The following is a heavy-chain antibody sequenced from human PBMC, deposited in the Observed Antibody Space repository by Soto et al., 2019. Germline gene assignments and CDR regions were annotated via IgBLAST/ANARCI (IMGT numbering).Heavy chain of an antibody. CDR3: ARDKSYALAV. CDR1: GFDFSNYW. CDR2: INSDGSST. D-gene: IGHD4-17*01. V-gene: IGHV3-74*03. Sequence: GSLRLSCAASGFDFSNYWMHWVRQVPGKGLVWVSHINSDGSSTTYADSVKGRFTISRDNARTTVYLQLDSLRVEDTAVYYCARDKSYALAVWGQGTTVTVSS. J-gene: IGHJ6*02.